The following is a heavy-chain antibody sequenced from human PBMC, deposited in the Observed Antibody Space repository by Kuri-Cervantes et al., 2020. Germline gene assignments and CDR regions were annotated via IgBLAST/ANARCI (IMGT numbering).Heavy chain of an antibody. CDR2: FDPEDGET. Sequence: ASVKVSCKVSGYTLTELSMHWVRQAPGKGLEWMGGFDPEDGETIYAQKFQGRVTMTRDTSISTAYIELSRLRSDDTAVYYCARRIPPYYYDSSGLDDAFDIWGQGTMVTVSS. V-gene: IGHV1-24*01. J-gene: IGHJ3*02. D-gene: IGHD3-22*01. CDR1: GYTLTELS. CDR3: ARRIPPYYYDSSGLDDAFDI.